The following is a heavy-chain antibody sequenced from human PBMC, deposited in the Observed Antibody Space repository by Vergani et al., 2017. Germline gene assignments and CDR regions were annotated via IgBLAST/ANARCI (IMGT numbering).Heavy chain of an antibody. D-gene: IGHD4-11*01. V-gene: IGHV1-2*04. J-gene: IGHJ6*02. Sequence: VQLVESGAEVKKPGASVKVSCKASGYTFTGYYMHWVRQAPGQGLEWMGWINPNSGGTNYAQKFQGWVTMTRDTSISTAYMELSSLRSEDTAVYYCAADLRLTDNYYYGMDVWGQGTTVTVSS. CDR2: INPNSGGT. CDR1: GYTFTGYY. CDR3: AADLRLTDNYYYGMDV.